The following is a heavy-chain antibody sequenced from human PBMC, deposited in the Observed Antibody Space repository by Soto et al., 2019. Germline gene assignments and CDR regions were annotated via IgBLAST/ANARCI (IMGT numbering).Heavy chain of an antibody. Sequence: QPGGSLRLSCAASGFTFSSYGMHWVRQAPGKGLEWVAVISYDGGNKYYADSVKGRFTISRDNSKNTLYLQMNSLRAEDTAVYYCAKTSHAYSWPLSPSYRGQGTLVTVSS. CDR1: GFTFSSYG. V-gene: IGHV3-30*18. CDR3: AKTSHAYSWPLSPSY. D-gene: IGHD5-18*01. J-gene: IGHJ4*02. CDR2: ISYDGGNK.